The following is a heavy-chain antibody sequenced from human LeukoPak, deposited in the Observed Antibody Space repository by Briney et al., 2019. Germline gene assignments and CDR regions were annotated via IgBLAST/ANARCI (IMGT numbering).Heavy chain of an antibody. CDR3: ARQGHKLTLVDYYGMDV. CDR2: IYYSGSST. J-gene: IGHJ6*02. V-gene: IGHV4-59*08. Sequence: SETLSLNCSVSGGSINSDYWSWVRQPPGKGLGWIGYIYYSGSSTNYNPSLKSRVTISVDRSKNQFSLKLKSVTAADTAVYYCARQGHKLTLVDYYGMDVWGQGTTVTVSS. D-gene: IGHD1-26*01. CDR1: GGSINSDY.